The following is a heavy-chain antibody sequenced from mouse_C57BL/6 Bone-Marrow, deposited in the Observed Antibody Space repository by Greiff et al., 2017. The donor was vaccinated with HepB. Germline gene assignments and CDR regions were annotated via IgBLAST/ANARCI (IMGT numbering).Heavy chain of an antibody. CDR1: VYTCTEYT. CDR3: ARREELAWYFDV. J-gene: IGHJ1*01. V-gene: IGHV1-62-2*01. CDR2: FYPGSGSI. Sequence: QVQLQQSGPELVKPGASVKLSCKASVYTCTEYTIHWVRQRSGQGLEWIGWFYPGSGSIKYNEKFKDKATLTADKSSSTVYMELSRLTSEDSAVDFCARREELAWYFDVWGAVTTVTISS.